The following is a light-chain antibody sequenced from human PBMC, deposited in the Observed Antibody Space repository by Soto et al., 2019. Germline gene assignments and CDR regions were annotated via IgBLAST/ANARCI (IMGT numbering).Light chain of an antibody. CDR3: QHYNSYSEA. V-gene: IGKV3-20*01. CDR2: GAS. J-gene: IGKJ1*01. Sequence: EIVLTQSPVTLSLSPGERATLSRRASQSVSSSYLAWYQQTPRQAPRLLIYGASSRATGIPDRFSGSGSGTDFPLTISRLQPDDFATYYCQHYNSYSEAFGQGTKVDI. CDR1: QSVSSSY.